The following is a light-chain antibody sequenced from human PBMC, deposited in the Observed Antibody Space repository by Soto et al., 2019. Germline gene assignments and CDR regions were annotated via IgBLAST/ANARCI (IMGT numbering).Light chain of an antibody. CDR1: QSVSSTY. V-gene: IGKV3-20*01. CDR3: QQYGSSPPT. Sequence: EIVLTQSPATLSLSPWERATLSCRASQSVSSTYLAWYQQKPGQAPSLLIYGASSRATGIPDRFSGSGSGTDFTLTISRLEPEDFAVYYCQQYGSSPPTFGRGTKVDIK. J-gene: IGKJ1*01. CDR2: GAS.